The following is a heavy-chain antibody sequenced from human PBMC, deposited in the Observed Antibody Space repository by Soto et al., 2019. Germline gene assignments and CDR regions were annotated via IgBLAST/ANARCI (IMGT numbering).Heavy chain of an antibody. D-gene: IGHD3-16*02. CDR2: ISGSGGST. Sequence: GGSLRLSCAASGFTFSSYAMSWVRQAPGKGLEWVSAISGSGGSTYYADSVKGRFTISRDNSKNTLYLQMNSLRAGDKAVYEGAKGRGGVGELSFDYWGQGTLVTVSS. J-gene: IGHJ4*02. V-gene: IGHV3-23*01. CDR1: GFTFSSYA. CDR3: AKGRGGVGELSFDY.